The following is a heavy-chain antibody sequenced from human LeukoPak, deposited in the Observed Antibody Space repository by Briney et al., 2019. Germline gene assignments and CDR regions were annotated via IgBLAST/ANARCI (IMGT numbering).Heavy chain of an antibody. V-gene: IGHV3-23*01. D-gene: IGHD3-22*01. CDR2: ISARRRST. Sequence: GGSLRLSCAASGFTFSSYDMSWVRQAPGKGLEWVSAISARRRSTYYADSVKGQFTISTHNSKTPLSLQMNSLRAEDTAVYYCAKGYYYDTRDAFDILGQGTVVTVSS. CDR1: GFTFSSYD. CDR3: AKGYYYDTRDAFDI. J-gene: IGHJ3*02.